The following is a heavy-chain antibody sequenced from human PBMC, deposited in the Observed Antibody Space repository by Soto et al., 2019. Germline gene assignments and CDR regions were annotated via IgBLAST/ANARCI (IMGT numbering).Heavy chain of an antibody. Sequence: QVQLQESGPGLVKPSQTLSLTCTVSGGSISSGGYYWSWIRQHPGKGLEWIGYIYYSGSTYYNPSLKSRVTISVGTSKSQFSLKLGSVTAAGTAVDYCARDLGVITFGGVGFAFDIWGQGTMVTVSS. CDR2: IYYSGST. J-gene: IGHJ3*02. CDR1: GGSISSGGYY. V-gene: IGHV4-31*03. CDR3: ARDLGVITFGGVGFAFDI. D-gene: IGHD3-16*01.